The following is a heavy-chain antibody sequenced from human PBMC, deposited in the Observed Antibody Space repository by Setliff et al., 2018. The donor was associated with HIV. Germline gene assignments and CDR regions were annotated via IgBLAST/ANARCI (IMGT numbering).Heavy chain of an antibody. J-gene: IGHJ5*02. CDR3: ARARTIGVSAVFFDP. CDR2: VYVAGTV. D-gene: IGHD3-3*01. V-gene: IGHV4-61*09. Sequence: SETLSLTCSVSGGSMSSGSYSWTWLRQPAGKEPELIGHVYVAGTVIYNPSLASRLTISIVPSRNQFSLDLTSVTAADTGKYYCARARTIGVSAVFFDPWGQGIPVTVSS. CDR1: GGSMSSGSYS.